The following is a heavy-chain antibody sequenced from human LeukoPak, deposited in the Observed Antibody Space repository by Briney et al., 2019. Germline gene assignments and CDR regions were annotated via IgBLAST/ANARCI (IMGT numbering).Heavy chain of an antibody. D-gene: IGHD6-13*01. CDR3: ARVGIAGDYFDY. CDR1: GGTFSSYA. J-gene: IGHJ4*02. V-gene: IGHV1-69*13. CDR2: IIPIFGTA. Sequence: GASVKVSCKASGGTFSSYAISWVRQAPGQGLEWMGGIIPIFGTANYAQKFQGRVTITADESTSTAYMELSSLRSEDTAVYYCARVGIAGDYFDYWGQGTLVTVSS.